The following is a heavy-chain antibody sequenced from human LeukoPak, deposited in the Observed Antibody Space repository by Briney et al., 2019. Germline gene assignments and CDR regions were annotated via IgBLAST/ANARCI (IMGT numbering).Heavy chain of an antibody. Sequence: ASAKVSCKASGYTFTSYGITWVRQAPGQGLEWMGSTSAYNGNTNYAQKLQGTVTMTTDTSTSTAYMELRSLRSDDTAVYYCAKDTYYASGSYPGYWGQGTLVTVSS. CDR3: AKDTYYASGSYPGY. D-gene: IGHD3-10*01. CDR1: GYTFTSYG. CDR2: TSAYNGNT. V-gene: IGHV1-18*01. J-gene: IGHJ4*02.